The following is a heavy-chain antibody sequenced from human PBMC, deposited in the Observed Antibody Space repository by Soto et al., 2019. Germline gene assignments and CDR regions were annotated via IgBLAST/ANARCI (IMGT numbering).Heavy chain of an antibody. CDR3: ARGEPVVVITGYYYYGMDV. D-gene: IGHD3-22*01. V-gene: IGHV3-33*01. CDR1: GFTFSSYG. Sequence: GGSLRLSCAASGFTFSSYGMHWVRQAPGKGLEWVAVIWYDGSNKYYADSVKGRFTISRDNSKNTLYLQMNSLRAEDTAVYYCARGEPVVVITGYYYYGMDVWGQGTTVTVSS. J-gene: IGHJ6*02. CDR2: IWYDGSNK.